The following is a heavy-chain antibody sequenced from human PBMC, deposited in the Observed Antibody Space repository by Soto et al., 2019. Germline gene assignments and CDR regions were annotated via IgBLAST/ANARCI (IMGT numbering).Heavy chain of an antibody. CDR1: GYSFTSYW. Sequence: PGESLKISCKGSGYSFTSYWISWVRQMPGKGLEWMGRIDPSDSYTNYSPSFQGHVTISADKSISTAYLQWSSLKASDTAMYYCASGAYGDYEGGAFGIWGQGTMVTVSS. D-gene: IGHD4-17*01. CDR2: IDPSDSYT. CDR3: ASGAYGDYEGGAFGI. J-gene: IGHJ3*02. V-gene: IGHV5-10-1*01.